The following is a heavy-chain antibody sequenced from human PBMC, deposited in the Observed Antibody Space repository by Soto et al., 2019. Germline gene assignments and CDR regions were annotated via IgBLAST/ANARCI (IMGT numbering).Heavy chain of an antibody. V-gene: IGHV1-69*05. CDR1: GGTFSSYA. D-gene: IGHD1-26*01. CDR3: ARDSRSGRYGFDP. CDR2: VIPIFGTE. J-gene: IGHJ5*02. Sequence: QVQLVQSGAEVKKPGSSVKVSCKASGGTFSSYAISWVRQAPGQGLEWMRGVIPIFGTETYAQKFQGRVTTTXDXATSTAYMELSGLRSEDTAVYYCARDSRSGRYGFDPWGQGTLVTVSS.